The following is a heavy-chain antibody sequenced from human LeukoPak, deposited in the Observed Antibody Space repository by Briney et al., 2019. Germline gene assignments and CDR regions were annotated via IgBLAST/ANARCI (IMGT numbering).Heavy chain of an antibody. CDR1: AYTFTSYV. D-gene: IGHD1-26*01. V-gene: IGHV1-18*01. Sequence: ASVKVSCNASAYTFTSYVNSWVRQAPGQGLEWMGWISAYNGNTNYAQKLQGRVTMTTDTSTSTAYMELRSLRSDDTAVYYCARVVVGATVRYCFDLWAQGTLVTVSS. CDR2: ISAYNGNT. CDR3: ARVVVGATVRYCFDL. J-gene: IGHJ4*02.